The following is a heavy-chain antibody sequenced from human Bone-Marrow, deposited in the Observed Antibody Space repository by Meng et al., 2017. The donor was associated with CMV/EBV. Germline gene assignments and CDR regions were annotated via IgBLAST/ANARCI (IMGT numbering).Heavy chain of an antibody. D-gene: IGHD1-1*01. V-gene: IGHV1-2*02. CDR1: GYTFSGHY. J-gene: IGHJ4*02. CDR3: ARVGPQGTGTPLVSF. CDR2: INPNSGGT. Sequence: ASVKVSCKATGYTFSGHYLHWVRQAPGKGLEWMGWINPNSGGTNFAQKFQGRVTMTRDTSITTAYMELTRLISDDTAVYYCARVGPQGTGTPLVSFWGQGTLVTVSS.